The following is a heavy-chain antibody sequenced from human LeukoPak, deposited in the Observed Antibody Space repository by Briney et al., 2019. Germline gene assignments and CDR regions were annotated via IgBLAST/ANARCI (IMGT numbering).Heavy chain of an antibody. Sequence: SQTLSLTCTVSGGSISSGSYYWSWIRQPAGKGLEWIGRIYTSGSTNYNPSLKSRVTISVDTSKNQFSLKLSSVTAADTAVYYCARSGAGRWFGELLHYVDYWGQGTLVTVSS. CDR3: ARSGAGRWFGELLHYVDY. D-gene: IGHD3-10*01. V-gene: IGHV4-61*02. CDR1: GGSISSGSYY. J-gene: IGHJ4*02. CDR2: IYTSGST.